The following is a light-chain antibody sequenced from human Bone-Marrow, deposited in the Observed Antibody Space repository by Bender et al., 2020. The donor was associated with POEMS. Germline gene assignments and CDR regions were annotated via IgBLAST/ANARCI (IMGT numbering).Light chain of an antibody. J-gene: IGLJ2*01. CDR2: HDS. Sequence: SYELTQPPSVSVSPGQTASITCSGDKLGDKFVCWYQQKPGQSPVLVIYHDSKRPSGIPERFSGSNSGNTATLTISGTQAVDEADYFWQAWDYSSTFGGETKLTVL. V-gene: IGLV3-1*01. CDR1: KLGDKF. CDR3: QAWDYSST.